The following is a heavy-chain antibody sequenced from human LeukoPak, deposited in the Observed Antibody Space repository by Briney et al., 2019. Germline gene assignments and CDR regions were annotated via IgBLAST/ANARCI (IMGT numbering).Heavy chain of an antibody. V-gene: IGHV3-11*06. Sequence: GGSLRLSCAASGFTFSDYYMSWIRQAPGKGLEWVSYISSSSSYTNYADSVKGRFTISRDNAKNSLYLQMNSLRAEDTAVYYCASETYYDSSGYYYWGQGTLVTVSS. CDR3: ASETYYDSSGYYY. D-gene: IGHD3-22*01. CDR2: ISSSSSYT. CDR1: GFTFSDYY. J-gene: IGHJ4*02.